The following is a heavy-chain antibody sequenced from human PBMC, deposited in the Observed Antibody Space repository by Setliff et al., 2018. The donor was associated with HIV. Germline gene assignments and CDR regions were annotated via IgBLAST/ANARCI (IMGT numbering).Heavy chain of an antibody. V-gene: IGHV4-39*07. CDR3: ARGGAVSADFDS. J-gene: IGHJ5*01. Sequence: SETLYLTCTVPGGSIRTGAYYWGWIRQPPGTGLEWIGSIYYDGRTFYKPSLKSRLTISVDTSKNQFSLSLNSVTAAATAVYFCARGGAVSADFDSWGQGTLVTVSS. D-gene: IGHD3-16*01. CDR2: IYYDGRT. CDR1: GGSIRTGAYY.